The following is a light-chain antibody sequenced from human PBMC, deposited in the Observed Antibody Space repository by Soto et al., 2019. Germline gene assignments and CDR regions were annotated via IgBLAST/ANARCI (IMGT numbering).Light chain of an antibody. CDR3: SSYTSSGTWV. CDR2: QVS. V-gene: IGLV2-18*02. Sequence: QSALTQPPSVSGSPGQSVTISCTGTSSDVGSYNRVSWYQQPPGTAPKLMICQVSNRPSGVPDRFSGSKSGNTASLTISGLQAEDEADYYRSSYTSSGTWVFGGGTKVTVL. J-gene: IGLJ3*02. CDR1: SSDVGSYNR.